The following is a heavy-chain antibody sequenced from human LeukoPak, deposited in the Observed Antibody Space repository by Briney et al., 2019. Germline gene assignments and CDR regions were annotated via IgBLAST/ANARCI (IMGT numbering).Heavy chain of an antibody. CDR1: GYTFTSYY. V-gene: IGHV1-46*01. CDR3: ARDYYDSSGYLDY. Sequence: ASVKVSCKASGYTFTSYYMHWVRQAPGQGLEWMGIINPSGGSTSYAQKFQGRVTITTDESTSTAYMELSSLRSEDTAVYYCARDYYDSSGYLDYWGQGTLVTVSS. J-gene: IGHJ4*02. CDR2: INPSGGST. D-gene: IGHD3-22*01.